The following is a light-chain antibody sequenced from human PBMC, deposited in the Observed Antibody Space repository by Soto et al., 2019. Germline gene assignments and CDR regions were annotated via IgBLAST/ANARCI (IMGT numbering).Light chain of an antibody. Sequence: DIQMTQSPSSLSASVGDRVTITCQASQDISNYLNWYQQKTGKAPKLLIYDASNLETVVPSRFSGSGSGTDFTFTISSLQPEDIATYYCQQYDNLPGYTFGQGTKLEIK. J-gene: IGKJ2*01. CDR3: QQYDNLPGYT. V-gene: IGKV1-33*01. CDR1: QDISNY. CDR2: DAS.